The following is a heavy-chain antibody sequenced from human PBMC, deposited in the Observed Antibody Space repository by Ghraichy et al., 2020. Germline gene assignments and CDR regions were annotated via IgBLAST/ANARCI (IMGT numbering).Heavy chain of an antibody. CDR2: ISSSSSYI. CDR3: VRVTYSGSYAYYYGMDV. D-gene: IGHD1-26*01. Sequence: LSLTCAASGFTFSSYSMNWVRQAPGKGLEWVSFISSSSSYIYYADSVKGRFTISRDNAKNSLYLQMNSLRGEDTAVYYCVRVTYSGSYAYYYGMDVWGQGTTVTVSS. J-gene: IGHJ6*02. V-gene: IGHV3-21*01. CDR1: GFTFSSYS.